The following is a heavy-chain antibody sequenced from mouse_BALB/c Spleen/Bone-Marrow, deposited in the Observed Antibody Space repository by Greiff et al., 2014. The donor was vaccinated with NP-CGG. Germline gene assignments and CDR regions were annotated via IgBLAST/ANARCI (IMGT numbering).Heavy chain of an antibody. J-gene: IGHJ2*01. Sequence: VQLQQSGAELARPGASVKMSCKASGYTFTSYTMHWVKQRPGQGLEWIGYINPSSGYTNYNQKFKDKATLTADKSSSTAYMQLSSLTSEDSAVYYCVRVITTVVPRNYFDYWGQGTTLTVSS. CDR1: GYTFTSYT. CDR3: VRVITTVVPRNYFDY. D-gene: IGHD1-1*01. V-gene: IGHV1-4*01. CDR2: INPSSGYT.